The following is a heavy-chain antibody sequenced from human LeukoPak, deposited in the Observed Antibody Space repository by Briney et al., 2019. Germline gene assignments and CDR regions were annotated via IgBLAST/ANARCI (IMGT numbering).Heavy chain of an antibody. CDR2: ISWDGGST. CDR1: GFTFDDYT. V-gene: IGHV3-43*01. Sequence: GGSLRLSCAASGFTFDDYTMHWVRQAPGKGLEWVSLISWDGGSTYYADSVKGRFTISRDNSKNSLYLQMNSLRTEDTAMYYCARHNWNPLRFDYWGQGTLVTVSS. CDR3: ARHNWNPLRFDY. J-gene: IGHJ4*02. D-gene: IGHD1-1*01.